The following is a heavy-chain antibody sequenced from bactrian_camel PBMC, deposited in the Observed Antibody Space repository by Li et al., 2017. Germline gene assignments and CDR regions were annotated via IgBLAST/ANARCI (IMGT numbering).Heavy chain of an antibody. CDR1: GTNFGGVP. CDR2: MYTGGGI. D-gene: IGHD1*01. J-gene: IGHJ4*01. V-gene: IGHV3S56*01. Sequence: HVQLVESGGGPVQAGGRQRLSCVPSGTNFGGVPMGYCMAWFRQAPGKEREGVASMYTGGGITYAASVKGRFTISHDNAKNSVDLRMNSLKPDDTAVYYCAATGQMLSVAGCRTQGTQVTVS.